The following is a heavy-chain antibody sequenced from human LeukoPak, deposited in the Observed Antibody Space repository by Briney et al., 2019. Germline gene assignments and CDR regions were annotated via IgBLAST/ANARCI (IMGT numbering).Heavy chain of an antibody. CDR2: IRSKANSYAT. J-gene: IGHJ4*02. D-gene: IGHD3-3*01. CDR1: GFTFSGSA. CDR3: TYAFWSGYYTRNFDY. Sequence: GGSLRLSCAASGFTFSGSAMHWVCQASGKGLEWVGRIRSKANSYATAYAASVKGRFTISRDDSKNTAYLQMNSLKTEDTAVYYCTYAFWSGYYTRNFDYWGQGTLVTVSS. V-gene: IGHV3-73*01.